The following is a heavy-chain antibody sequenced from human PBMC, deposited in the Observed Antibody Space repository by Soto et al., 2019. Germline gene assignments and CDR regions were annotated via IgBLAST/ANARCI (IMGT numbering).Heavy chain of an antibody. Sequence: GGSLRLSCAASGFTFSGSAMHWVRQASGKGLEWVGRIRSKANSYATAYAASVKGRFTISRDDSKNTAYLQMNSLKTEDTAVYYCTRSGSGWYYWGQGTLVTVYS. V-gene: IGHV3-73*01. CDR3: TRSGSGWYY. CDR1: GFTFSGSA. J-gene: IGHJ4*02. CDR2: IRSKANSYAT. D-gene: IGHD6-19*01.